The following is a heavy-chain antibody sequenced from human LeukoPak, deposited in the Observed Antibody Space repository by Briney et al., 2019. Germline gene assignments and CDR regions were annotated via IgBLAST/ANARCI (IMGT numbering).Heavy chain of an antibody. CDR2: ISSSSNYI. CDR3: ASDKRQERWPDY. V-gene: IGHV3-21*01. CDR1: GFTFSSYS. Sequence: PGGSLRLSCAASGFTFSSYSMNWVRQAPGKGLEWVSSISSSSNYIYYADSVKGRFTISRDNAKNSLYLQMDSLRAEDTAVYYCASDKRQERWPDYWGQGTLVTVSS. J-gene: IGHJ4*02. D-gene: IGHD5-24*01.